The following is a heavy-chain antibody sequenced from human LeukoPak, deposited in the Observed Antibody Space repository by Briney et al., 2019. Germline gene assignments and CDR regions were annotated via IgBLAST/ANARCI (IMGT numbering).Heavy chain of an antibody. CDR1: GGSFSGYY. CDR3: ARGLPRIAARLVYYFDY. Sequence: SETLSLTCAVYGGSFSGYYWSWIRQPPGKGLEWIGEINHSGSTNYNPSLKSRVTISVDTSKNQFSLKLSSVTAADTAVYYCARGLPRIAARLVYYFDYWGQGTLVTVSS. CDR2: INHSGST. D-gene: IGHD6-6*01. J-gene: IGHJ4*02. V-gene: IGHV4-34*01.